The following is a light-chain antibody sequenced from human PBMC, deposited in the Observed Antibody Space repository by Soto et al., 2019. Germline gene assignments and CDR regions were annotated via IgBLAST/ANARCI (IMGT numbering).Light chain of an antibody. CDR2: GAS. CDR1: QSVSSN. J-gene: IGKJ5*01. Sequence: EIVMTQSPATLSVSPGERATLSCRASQSVSSNLAWYQQKPGQAPRLLIYGASTRATGIPARFIGSGSGTEFTLTISSLQSEDFAVYYCQQYNNWPPNFGQGTRLEIK. V-gene: IGKV3-15*01. CDR3: QQYNNWPPN.